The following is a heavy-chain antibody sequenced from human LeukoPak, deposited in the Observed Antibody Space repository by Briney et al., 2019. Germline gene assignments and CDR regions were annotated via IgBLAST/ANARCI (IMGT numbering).Heavy chain of an antibody. CDR1: GGSISISSYY. D-gene: IGHD6-13*01. J-gene: IGHJ3*02. V-gene: IGHV4-39*07. Sequence: SETLSLTCTVSGGSISISSYYWGWIRQPPGKGLEWIGEINHSGSTNYNPSLKSRVTISVDTSKNQFSLKLSSVTAADTAVYYCARTRAAAGSIHDAFDIWGQGTMVTVSS. CDR2: INHSGST. CDR3: ARTRAAAGSIHDAFDI.